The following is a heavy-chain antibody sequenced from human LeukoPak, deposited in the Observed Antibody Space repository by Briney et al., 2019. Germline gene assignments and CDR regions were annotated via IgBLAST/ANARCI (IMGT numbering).Heavy chain of an antibody. CDR1: GFSFMNAW. D-gene: IGHD2/OR15-2a*01. CDR2: IKSNADGGTP. J-gene: IGHJ4*02. Sequence: GGSLRLSXAASGFSFMNAWMIWVRQAPGKGLEWVGRIKSNADGGTPDYAAPARGRFTISRDDSKNTLYLQMNSLKTEDTAVYYCTTFYHEYSPYWGRGTLVTVSS. CDR3: TTFYHEYSPY. V-gene: IGHV3-15*01.